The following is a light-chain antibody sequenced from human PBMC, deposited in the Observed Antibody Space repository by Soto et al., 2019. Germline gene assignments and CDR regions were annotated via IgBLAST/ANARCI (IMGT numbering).Light chain of an antibody. J-gene: IGLJ1*01. Sequence: QSVLAQPASVSGSPGQSITISCTGTSSDTGHYDYVSWYQQHPGKAPKLMIYHVTYRPSGVSNRYSGSKSGNSASLTISGLQADDEADYYCCSLTTSHTYVFGSGTKVTVL. CDR2: HVT. CDR1: SSDTGHYDY. V-gene: IGLV2-14*03. CDR3: CSLTTSHTYV.